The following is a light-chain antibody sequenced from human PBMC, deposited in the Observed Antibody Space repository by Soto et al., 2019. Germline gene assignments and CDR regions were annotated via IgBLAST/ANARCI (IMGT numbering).Light chain of an antibody. V-gene: IGLV2-14*01. CDR3: SSYTSSSTLI. Sequence: QSALTQPASVSGSPGRSITISCTGTSSDIGGYNYVSWYQQHPDKVPKLMIYDVTNRPSGVSNRFSGSKSGNTASLTISGLQAEDEADYYCSSYTSSSTLIFGGGTKLTVL. CDR1: SSDIGGYNY. J-gene: IGLJ2*01. CDR2: DVT.